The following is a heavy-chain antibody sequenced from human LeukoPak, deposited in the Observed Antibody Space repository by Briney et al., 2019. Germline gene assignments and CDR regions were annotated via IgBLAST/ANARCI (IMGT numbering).Heavy chain of an antibody. D-gene: IGHD6-13*01. CDR3: ARGQMGSSWKR. Sequence: SETLSLTCAVYGGSFSDYFWSWIRQPPGKGLEWIGEINHCGSTNYKPSLKSRVTMSLDTSKNQFSLKLSSVTAADTAVYYCARGQMGSSWKRWGQGTLVTVSS. CDR1: GGSFSDYF. V-gene: IGHV4-34*01. CDR2: INHCGST. J-gene: IGHJ4*02.